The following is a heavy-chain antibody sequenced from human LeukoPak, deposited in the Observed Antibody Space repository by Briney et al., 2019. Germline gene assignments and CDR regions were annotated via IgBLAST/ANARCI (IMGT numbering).Heavy chain of an antibody. V-gene: IGHV4-59*01. CDR1: GGSISSYY. CDR2: IYYSGST. Sequence: SETLSLTCTVSGGSISSYYWSWIRQPPGKGLEWIGYIYYSGSTNYNPSPKSRVTISVDTSKNQFSLKLSSVTAADTAVYYCARALEYSSSYYGMDVWGQGTTVTVSS. CDR3: ARALEYSSSYYGMDV. D-gene: IGHD6-6*01. J-gene: IGHJ6*02.